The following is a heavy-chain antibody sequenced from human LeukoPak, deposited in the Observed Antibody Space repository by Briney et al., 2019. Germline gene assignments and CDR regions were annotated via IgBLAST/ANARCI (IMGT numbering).Heavy chain of an antibody. CDR1: GGSISSYY. V-gene: IGHV4-4*07. Sequence: PSETLSLTCTVSGGSISSYYWSWIRQPAGKGLEWIGRIYTSGSTNDNPSLKSRVTMSVDTSKNQFSLKLSSVTAADTAVYYCARNSRYYDFWSGYSFDYWGQGTLVTVSS. J-gene: IGHJ4*02. CDR3: ARNSRYYDFWSGYSFDY. D-gene: IGHD3-3*01. CDR2: IYTSGST.